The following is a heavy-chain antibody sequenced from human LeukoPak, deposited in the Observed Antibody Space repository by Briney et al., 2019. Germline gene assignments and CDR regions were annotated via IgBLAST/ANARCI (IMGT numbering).Heavy chain of an antibody. D-gene: IGHD3-10*01. CDR3: ARLRLRGVPDEFDY. Sequence: SGPTLVKPTQTLTLTCTVSGISLTTSGVGVGWIRQLPGKALEWLALVSWDDDKRYRPSLQSRLTIAKDTSKNQAVLIMTNMDPMDTGTYFCARLRLRGVPDEFDYWGPGKVVTVSP. CDR1: GISLTTSGVG. CDR2: VSWDDDK. J-gene: IGHJ4*02. V-gene: IGHV2-5*02.